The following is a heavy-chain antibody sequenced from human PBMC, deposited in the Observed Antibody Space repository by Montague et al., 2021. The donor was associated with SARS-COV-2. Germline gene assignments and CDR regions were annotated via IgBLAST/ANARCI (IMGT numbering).Heavy chain of an antibody. Sequence: SETLSLTCSVSGASITTYYWSWIRQAPGKGLEWIAYIFHSGHTNYNPSLRSRVAISIDTSRDQFSLSLTSITAADTVVDYCARQPYLASAYYFDYWGLGTLVTVSS. CDR3: ARQPYLASAYYFDY. CDR1: GASITTYY. J-gene: IGHJ4*02. V-gene: IGHV4-59*01. D-gene: IGHD3-10*01. CDR2: IFHSGHT.